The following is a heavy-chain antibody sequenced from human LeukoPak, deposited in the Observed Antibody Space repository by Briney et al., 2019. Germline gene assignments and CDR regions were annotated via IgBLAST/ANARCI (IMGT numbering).Heavy chain of an antibody. CDR1: GYTFTSYY. J-gene: IGHJ4*02. V-gene: IGHV1-46*01. Sequence: GASVKVSCKASGYTFTSYYIHWVRQAPGQGLEWMGIINPSGGSTSYAQKFQGRVTMTRDTSTSTVYMEVSSLRSEDTAVYYCARANPIHSYYVSGTWRSFDYWGGETLVTVSS. D-gene: IGHD3-10*01. CDR3: ARANPIHSYYVSGTWRSFDY. CDR2: INPSGGST.